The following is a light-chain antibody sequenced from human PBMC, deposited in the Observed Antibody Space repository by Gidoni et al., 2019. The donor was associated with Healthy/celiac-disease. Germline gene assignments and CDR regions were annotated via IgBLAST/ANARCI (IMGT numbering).Light chain of an antibody. CDR3: QQYNTYPWT. V-gene: IGKV1-16*01. CDR1: QDITSY. J-gene: IGKJ1*01. CDR2: TAS. Sequence: DIQMTQSPSSLSASVGDRVTITCRASQDITSYLAWFQQKPGKAPKSLIHTASRLQSGVPSRFSGSGYGTDFTLTISSLQPEDFGTYYCQQYNTYPWTFGQGTKVEI.